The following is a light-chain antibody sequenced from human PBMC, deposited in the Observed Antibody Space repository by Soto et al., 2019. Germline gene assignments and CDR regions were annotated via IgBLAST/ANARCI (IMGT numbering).Light chain of an antibody. CDR1: QGISIW. J-gene: IGKJ1*01. Sequence: IRMTQSPSSFSASTGDRVTITCRASQGISIWLAWYQQKPGKAPKLLIYKASSLESGVPSRFSGSGSGTEFTLTISSLQPDDFATYYCQQYNSFMWTFGQGTKVDI. CDR3: QQYNSFMWT. CDR2: KAS. V-gene: IGKV1-5*03.